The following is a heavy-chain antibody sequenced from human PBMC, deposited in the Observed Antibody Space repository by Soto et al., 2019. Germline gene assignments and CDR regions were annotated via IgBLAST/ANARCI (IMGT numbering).Heavy chain of an antibody. Sequence: CGSLRLYCAASGYTVSRYAMGWVRQAPGKGLEWVSAISGSGGSTYYADSVKGRFTIYRDNSKNTLYLQMNSLRAEDTAVYYCATRYITMIVVVPEDLWGQGALLTVSS. V-gene: IGHV3-23*01. CDR3: ATRYITMIVVVPEDL. J-gene: IGHJ4*02. D-gene: IGHD3-22*01. CDR2: ISGSGGST. CDR1: GYTVSRYA.